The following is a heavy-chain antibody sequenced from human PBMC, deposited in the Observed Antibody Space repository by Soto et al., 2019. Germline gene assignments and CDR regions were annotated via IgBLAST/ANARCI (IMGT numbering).Heavy chain of an antibody. D-gene: IGHD6-13*01. CDR3: ARVNETELVLYAFDI. CDR1: GYTFTSYG. V-gene: IGHV1-18*01. J-gene: IGHJ3*02. CDR2: ISAYNGNT. Sequence: QVQLVQSGAEVKKPGASVKVSCKASGYTFTSYGISWVRQAPGQGLEWMGWISAYNGNTNYAQKLQGRVTMTTDTSTSTAYMELRSVSSDDTAVYYCARVNETELVLYAFDIWGQGTMVTVSS.